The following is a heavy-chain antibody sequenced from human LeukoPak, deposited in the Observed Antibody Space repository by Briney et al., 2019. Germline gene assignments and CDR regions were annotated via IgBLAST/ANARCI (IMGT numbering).Heavy chain of an antibody. J-gene: IGHJ6*02. Sequence: GGSLRLSCAASGFTFSNAWMSWVRQAPGKGLEWVGRIKSKTDGGTIDYAAPVKGRCTISRDDSKNTLYLQMNSLKTEDTAVYYCTTVGGDWLLYYYGMDVWGQGTTVTVSS. CDR2: IKSKTDGGTI. CDR3: TTVGGDWLLYYYGMDV. D-gene: IGHD3-9*01. V-gene: IGHV3-15*01. CDR1: GFTFSNAW.